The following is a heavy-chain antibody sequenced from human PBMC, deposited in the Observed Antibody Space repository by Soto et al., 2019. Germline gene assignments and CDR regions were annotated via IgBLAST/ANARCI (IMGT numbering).Heavy chain of an antibody. J-gene: IGHJ4*02. D-gene: IGHD6-6*01. CDR2: IYYSGST. CDR1: GGSVSSGSYY. Sequence: SETLSLTCTVSGGSVSSGSYYWSWIRQPPGKGLEWIGYIYYSGSTNYNPSLKSRVTISVDTSKNQFSLKLSSVTAADTAVYYCERVLRHSSSSGTFDYWGQGTLVTVYS. V-gene: IGHV4-61*01. CDR3: ERVLRHSSSSGTFDY.